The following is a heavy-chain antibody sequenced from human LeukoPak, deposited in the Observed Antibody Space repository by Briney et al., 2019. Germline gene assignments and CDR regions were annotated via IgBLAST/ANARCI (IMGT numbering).Heavy chain of an antibody. CDR3: ARGRLVVAPIDL. D-gene: IGHD5-12*01. CDR1: GGSISSINW. CDR2: ISHSGDT. V-gene: IGHV4-4*02. Sequence: SETLSLTCAVSGGSISSINWCNWVRQSPGKGLEGIGEISHSGDTNYSPSLKSRVTISVDRSKNQFSLNLTSVTAADTAVYYCARGRLVVAPIDLWGRGTLVTVSS. J-gene: IGHJ2*01.